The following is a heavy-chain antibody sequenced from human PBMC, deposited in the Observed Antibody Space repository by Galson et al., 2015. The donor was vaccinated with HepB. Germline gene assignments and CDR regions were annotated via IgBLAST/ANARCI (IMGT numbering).Heavy chain of an antibody. Sequence: SVKVSCKASGYTFTSYYMHWVRQAPGQGLEWMGIINPSGGSTSYAQKFQGRVTMTRDTSTSTVYMELSSLRSEDTAVYYCARLLSADTAMVVPIDYWGQGTLVTVSS. CDR2: INPSGGST. D-gene: IGHD5-18*01. CDR3: ARLLSADTAMVVPIDY. V-gene: IGHV1-46*01. CDR1: GYTFTSYY. J-gene: IGHJ4*02.